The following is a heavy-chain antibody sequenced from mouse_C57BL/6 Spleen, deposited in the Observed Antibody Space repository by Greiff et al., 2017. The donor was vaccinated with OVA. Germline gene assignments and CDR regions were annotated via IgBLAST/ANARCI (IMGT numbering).Heavy chain of an antibody. J-gene: IGHJ4*01. CDR3: ARDYYYGSSYYAMDY. D-gene: IGHD1-1*01. CDR2: ISSGSSTI. CDR1: GFTFSDYG. V-gene: IGHV5-17*01. Sequence: EVKVVESGGGLVKPGGSLKLSCAASGFTFSDYGMHWVRQAPEQGLEWVAYISSGSSTIYYADTVKGRFTISRDNAKNTLFLQMTSLRSEDTAMYYCARDYYYGSSYYAMDYWGQGTSVTVSS.